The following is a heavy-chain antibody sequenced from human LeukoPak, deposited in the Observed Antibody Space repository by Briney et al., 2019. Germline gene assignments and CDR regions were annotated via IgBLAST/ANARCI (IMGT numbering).Heavy chain of an antibody. V-gene: IGHV5-51*01. CDR2: IYLGDSNA. J-gene: IGHJ4*03. CDR3: VRRRAVAGNYYFDY. D-gene: IGHD6-19*01. CDR1: GYSFTSYW. Sequence: GESLKISCKGSGYSFTSYWIGWVRQMPGKGLEWMGIIYLGDSNARYSPSFQGQVTISVDKSINTAYLQWSSLKASDTAMYYCVRRRAVAGNYYFDYWGQGTTVTVSS.